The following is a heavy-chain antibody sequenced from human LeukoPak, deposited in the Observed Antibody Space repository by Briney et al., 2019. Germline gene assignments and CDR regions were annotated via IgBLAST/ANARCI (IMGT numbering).Heavy chain of an antibody. CDR2: IYYSGST. CDR1: GGSISSYY. V-gene: IGHV4-59*12. Sequence: SETLSLTCTVSGGSISSYYWSWIRQPPGKGLEWIGYIYYSGSTNYNPSLKGRVTISVDTSNNQFSLKLSSVTAADTAVYYCARVPLHYHYSLGQFHPWGQGTLVTVSS. J-gene: IGHJ5*02. CDR3: ARVPLHYHYSLGQFHP. D-gene: IGHD3-10*01.